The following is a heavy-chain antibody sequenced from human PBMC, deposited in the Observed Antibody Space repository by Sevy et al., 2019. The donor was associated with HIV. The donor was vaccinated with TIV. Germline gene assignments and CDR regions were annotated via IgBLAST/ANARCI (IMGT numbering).Heavy chain of an antibody. CDR1: GFTFNTYA. J-gene: IGHJ4*02. CDR3: AKEAPGYSYDSSGSSDY. Sequence: GGSLRLSCAASGFTFNTYAMSWVRQAPGKGLEWVSGISGSGRSTYYADSVKGRFTISRDNSKNTLYLQMNNLRAEDTAVYYCAKEAPGYSYDSSGSSDYWGQGTLVTVSS. V-gene: IGHV3-23*01. CDR2: ISGSGRST. D-gene: IGHD3-22*01.